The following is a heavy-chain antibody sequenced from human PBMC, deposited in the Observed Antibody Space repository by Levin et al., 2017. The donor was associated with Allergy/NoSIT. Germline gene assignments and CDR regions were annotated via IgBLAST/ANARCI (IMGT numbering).Heavy chain of an antibody. CDR2: ISGGGDTT. V-gene: IGHV3-23*01. Sequence: GSLRLSCAASGFTFSSYGMSWVRQAPGKGLQWVSAISGGGDTTYYADSVKGRFTISRDNSKNTLYLQMNSLRADDTAIYYCAKVFYRAPDDSWGQGTLVTVSS. CDR3: AKVFYRAPDDS. J-gene: IGHJ4*02. D-gene: IGHD1-14*01. CDR1: GFTFSSYG.